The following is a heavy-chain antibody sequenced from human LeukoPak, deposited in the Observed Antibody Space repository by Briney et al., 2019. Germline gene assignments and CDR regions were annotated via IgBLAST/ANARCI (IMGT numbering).Heavy chain of an antibody. CDR2: ISWDGGST. CDR1: GFTSDDYA. J-gene: IGHJ4*02. Sequence: GGSLRLSSAAYGFTSDDYAMHWVRQAPGEGLEWVSLISWDGGSTYYADSVKGRFTIPRDNSKNSLYLQMNSLRAEDTALYYCAKEGRTYYDSSGYYGPLDYWGQGTLVTVSS. CDR3: AKEGRTYYDSSGYYGPLDY. V-gene: IGHV3-43D*03. D-gene: IGHD3-22*01.